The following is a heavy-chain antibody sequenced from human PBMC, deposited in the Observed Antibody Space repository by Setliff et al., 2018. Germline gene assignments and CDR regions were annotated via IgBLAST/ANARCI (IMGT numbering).Heavy chain of an antibody. Sequence: SGGSLRLSCAASGFTFSSYSMNWVRQAPGKGLEWVSYISSSSSTIYYADSVKGRFTISRDNAKNSLYLRMNSLRAEDTAVYYCARVAGRGRYWYFDLWGRGTLVTVSS. CDR3: ARVAGRGRYWYFDL. CDR1: GFTFSSYS. CDR2: ISSSSSTI. V-gene: IGHV3-48*04. J-gene: IGHJ2*01.